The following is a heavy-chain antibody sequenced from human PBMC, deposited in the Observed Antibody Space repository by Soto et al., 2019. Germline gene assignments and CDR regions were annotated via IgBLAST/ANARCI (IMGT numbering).Heavy chain of an antibody. V-gene: IGHV1-3*01. Sequence: SANFSCKPTGYTLTSYGMNWVRQAPGRGLEWIGWIRRGNGNTKYSQKLQGRVIIERNASGSTGYVELSDLSSEDTSVYYCARGGYFDSSNYLAYWGLGTLVTVS. CDR1: GYTLTSYG. J-gene: IGHJ4*02. CDR2: IRRGNGNT. CDR3: ARGGYFDSSNYLAY. D-gene: IGHD3-22*01.